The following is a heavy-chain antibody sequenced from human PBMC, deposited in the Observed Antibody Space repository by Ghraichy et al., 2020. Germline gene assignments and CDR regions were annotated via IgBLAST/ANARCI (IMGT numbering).Heavy chain of an antibody. V-gene: IGHV3-64D*06. D-gene: IGHD3-3*01. CDR3: VKDSQSGDDRITIFGVVIGRNDYFDY. CDR2: ISSNGGST. CDR1: GFTFSSYA. Sequence: GGSLRLSCSASGFTFSSYAMHWVRQAPGKGLEYVSAISSNGGSTYYADSVKGRFTISRDNSKNTLYLQMSSLRAEDTAVYYCVKDSQSGDDRITIFGVVIGRNDYFDYWGQGTLVTVSS. J-gene: IGHJ4*02.